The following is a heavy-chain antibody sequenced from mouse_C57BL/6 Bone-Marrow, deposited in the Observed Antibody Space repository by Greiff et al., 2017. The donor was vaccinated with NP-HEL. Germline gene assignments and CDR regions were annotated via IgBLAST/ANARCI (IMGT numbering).Heavy chain of an antibody. D-gene: IGHD2-4*01. V-gene: IGHV5-6*01. CDR3: VIYYDYDGAMDY. J-gene: IGHJ4*01. Sequence: EVQRVESGGDLVKPGGSLKLSCAASGFTFSSYGMSWVRQTPDKRLEWVATISSGGSYTYYPDSVKGRFTISRDNAKNTPYLQMSSLKSEDTAMYYCVIYYDYDGAMDYWGQGTSVTVSS. CDR2: ISSGGSYT. CDR1: GFTFSSYG.